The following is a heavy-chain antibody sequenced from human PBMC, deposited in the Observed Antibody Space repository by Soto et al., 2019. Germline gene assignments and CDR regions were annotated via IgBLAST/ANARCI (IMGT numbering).Heavy chain of an antibody. J-gene: IGHJ4*02. Sequence: PXATLSLTCTVSGGSVSSGSYYWSWIRQPPGKGLEWIGYIYYSGSTNYNPSLKSRVTISVDTSKNQFSLKLSSVTAADTAVYYCARDPYYYGSGSYSFDYWGQGTLVTVSS. V-gene: IGHV4-61*01. CDR3: ARDPYYYGSGSYSFDY. CDR1: GGSVSSGSYY. D-gene: IGHD3-10*01. CDR2: IYYSGST.